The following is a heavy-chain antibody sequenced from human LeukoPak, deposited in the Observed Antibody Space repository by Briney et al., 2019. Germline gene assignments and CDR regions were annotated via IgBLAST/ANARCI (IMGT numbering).Heavy chain of an antibody. Sequence: KPSETLSLTCTVSGGSIRSYYWSWIRQPPGKGLEWIGYIYYSGSTNYNPSLKSRVTISVDTSKNQFSLKLSSVTAADTAVYYCATYGGDSVSYYYHMDVWGTGTTVTVSS. V-gene: IGHV4-59*01. D-gene: IGHD2-21*02. CDR3: ATYGGDSVSYYYHMDV. CDR1: GGSIRSYY. CDR2: IYYSGST. J-gene: IGHJ6*03.